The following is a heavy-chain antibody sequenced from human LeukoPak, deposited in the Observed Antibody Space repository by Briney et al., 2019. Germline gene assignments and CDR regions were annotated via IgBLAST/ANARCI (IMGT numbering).Heavy chain of an antibody. J-gene: IGHJ6*04. CDR3: VVGSSWYNYYGMDV. CDR1: GFTFSSYG. Sequence: GGSLRLSCAASGFTFSSYGMHWVRQAPGKGLEWVAVISYDGSNKYYADSVEGRFTISRDNSKNTLYLQMNSLRAEDTAVYYCVVGSSWYNYYGMDVWGKGTTVTVSS. D-gene: IGHD6-13*01. CDR2: ISYDGSNK. V-gene: IGHV3-30*03.